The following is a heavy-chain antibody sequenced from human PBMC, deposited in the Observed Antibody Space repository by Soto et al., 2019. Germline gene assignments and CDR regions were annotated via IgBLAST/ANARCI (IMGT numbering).Heavy chain of an antibody. J-gene: IGHJ6*02. Sequence: ASVKVSCKASGYTFTNYDISWVRQAPGQGLEWMAWISAHNGNKNYAEKFQGRVTMTTDTSTSTAYMEVRSLRSDDTAVYYCARGLQSYFGMDVWGQGTTVTVSS. CDR1: GYTFTNYD. V-gene: IGHV1-18*01. CDR2: ISAHNGNK. CDR3: ARGLQSYFGMDV. D-gene: IGHD1-1*01.